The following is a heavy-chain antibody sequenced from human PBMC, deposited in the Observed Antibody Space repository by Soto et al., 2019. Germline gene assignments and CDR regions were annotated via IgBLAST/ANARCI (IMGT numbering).Heavy chain of an antibody. CDR3: ARHRDYDFWSGYYGYYGMDV. CDR2: IYYSGST. Sequence: PSETLSLTCTVSGGSISSYYWSWIRQPPGKGLEWIGYIYYSGSTYYNPSLKSRVTISVDTSKNQFSLKLSSVTAADTAVYYCARHRDYDFWSGYYGYYGMDVWGQGTTVTVSS. CDR1: GGSISSYY. V-gene: IGHV4-59*04. J-gene: IGHJ6*02. D-gene: IGHD3-3*01.